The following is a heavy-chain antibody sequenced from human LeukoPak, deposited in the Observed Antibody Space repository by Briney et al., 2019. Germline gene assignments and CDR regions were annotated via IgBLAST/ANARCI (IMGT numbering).Heavy chain of an antibody. J-gene: IGHJ4*02. CDR3: AGELATGY. V-gene: IGHV3-74*01. CDR2: MNSDGRTT. D-gene: IGHD1-1*01. Sequence: GGSLRLSCAASGFTFSSYWMHWVRQVPGKGLVWVSGMNSDGRTTSYADSVKGRFTISRDNAKNTLYLQMNSLRDEDSAVYYCAGELATGYWGQGALVTVSS. CDR1: GFTFSSYW.